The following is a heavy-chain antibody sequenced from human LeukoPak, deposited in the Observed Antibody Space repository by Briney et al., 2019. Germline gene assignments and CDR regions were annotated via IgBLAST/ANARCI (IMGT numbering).Heavy chain of an antibody. CDR2: IIGSGGST. J-gene: IGHJ4*02. D-gene: IGHD3-10*01. CDR3: ARTYDSGNYYDY. CDR1: GFTFSSYA. V-gene: IGHV3-23*01. Sequence: GGSLRLSCGASGFTFSSYAMSWVRQAPGKGLEWVSAIIGSGGSTYYADSVKGRFTISRDNAKKSLYLQMNSLRAEDTAVYFCARTYDSGNYYDYWGQGTLATVSS.